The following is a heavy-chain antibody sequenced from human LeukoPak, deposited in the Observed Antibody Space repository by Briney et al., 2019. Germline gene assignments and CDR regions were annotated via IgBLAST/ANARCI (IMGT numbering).Heavy chain of an antibody. J-gene: IGHJ4*02. CDR1: GGSISGSSYY. Sequence: SETLSLTCTVSGGSISGSSYYWGWIRQPPGKGLEWIGNMYYSGSTYYNPSLKSRVTISVDTSKNQFSLKLSSVTAADTAVYYCALLATISCGGDCYSGIYVDYWGQGTLVTVSS. D-gene: IGHD2-21*02. CDR2: MYYSGST. CDR3: ALLATISCGGDCYSGIYVDY. V-gene: IGHV4-39*07.